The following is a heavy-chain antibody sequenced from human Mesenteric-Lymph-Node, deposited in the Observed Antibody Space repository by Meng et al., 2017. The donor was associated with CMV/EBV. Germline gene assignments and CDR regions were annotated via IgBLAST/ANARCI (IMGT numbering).Heavy chain of an antibody. V-gene: IGHV1-2*02. CDR3: ARGAYDFWRGYGY. CDR1: GYTFTGYY. CDR2: IDPNSGGT. D-gene: IGHD3-3*01. J-gene: IGHJ4*02. Sequence: ASVKVSCKASGYTFTGYYIHWVRQAPGQGLEWMGWIDPNSGGTNYAQKFQGRVTMTRDTSISTVYMELSRLRSDDTAVYYCARGAYDFWRGYGYWGQGTLVTVSS.